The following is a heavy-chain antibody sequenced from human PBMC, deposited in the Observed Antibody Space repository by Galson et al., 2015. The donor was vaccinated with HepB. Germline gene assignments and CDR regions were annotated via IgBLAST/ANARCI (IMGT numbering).Heavy chain of an antibody. J-gene: IGHJ4*02. D-gene: IGHD2-15*01. CDR3: TTEIYCSGGSCYPSPKRH. CDR1: GFTFSNAW. V-gene: IGHV3-15*07. Sequence: SLRLSCAASGFTFSNAWMNWVRQAPGKGLEWVGRIKSKTDGGTTDYAAPVKGRFTISRDDSKNTLYLQMNSLKTEDTAVYYCTTEIYCSGGSCYPSPKRHWGQGTLVTVSS. CDR2: IKSKTDGGTT.